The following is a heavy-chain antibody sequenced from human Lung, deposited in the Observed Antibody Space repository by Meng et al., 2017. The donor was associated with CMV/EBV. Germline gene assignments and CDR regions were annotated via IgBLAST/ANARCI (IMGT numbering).Heavy chain of an antibody. D-gene: IGHD3-16*01. Sequence: GSLRLSCTVSGASMRSDYWSWIRQSPGKGLEWVASVYHMGNTSYNPSLKSRATISLDTSKSQFSLKLISLTGADRAIYYSAEGGGSWFGSWGQGSLVTVSS. CDR2: VYHMGNT. CDR3: AEGGGSWFGS. J-gene: IGHJ5*01. V-gene: IGHV4-59*12. CDR1: GASMRSDY.